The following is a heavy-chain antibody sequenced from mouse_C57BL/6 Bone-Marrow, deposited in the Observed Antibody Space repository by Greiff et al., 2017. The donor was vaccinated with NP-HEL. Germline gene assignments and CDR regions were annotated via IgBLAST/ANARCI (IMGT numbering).Heavy chain of an antibody. D-gene: IGHD2-3*01. V-gene: IGHV14-3*01. CDR2: LDPANGNT. J-gene: IGHJ3*01. CDR1: GFNIKNTY. CDR3: ARGDGYYPWFAY. Sequence: VQLQQSVAELVRPGASVKLSCTASGFNIKNTYMHWVKQRPEQGLEWIGRLDPANGNTKYAPNFPGKATITADTSSSTAYLQLSSLTSEDTATYYCARGDGYYPWFAYWGQGTLVTVSA.